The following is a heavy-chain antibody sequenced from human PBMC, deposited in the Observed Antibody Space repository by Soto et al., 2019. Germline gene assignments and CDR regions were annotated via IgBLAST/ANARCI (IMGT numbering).Heavy chain of an antibody. D-gene: IGHD5-18*01. J-gene: IGHJ4*02. CDR2: ISGSGGST. CDR3: AKDRSGYGTAMDSYFDY. CDR1: GFTFSSYA. V-gene: IGHV3-23*01. Sequence: PGGSLRLSCAASGFTFSSYAMSWVRQAPGKGLEWVSAISGSGGSTYYADSVKGRFTISRDNSKNTLYLQMNSLRAEDTAVYYCAKDRSGYGTAMDSYFDYWGQGTLVTVSS.